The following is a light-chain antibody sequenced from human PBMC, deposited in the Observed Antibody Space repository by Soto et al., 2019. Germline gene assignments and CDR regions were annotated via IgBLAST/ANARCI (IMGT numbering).Light chain of an antibody. CDR1: DSVSISY. V-gene: IGKV3-20*01. J-gene: IGKJ4*01. CDR2: GAS. CDR3: QQWGNSPRVT. Sequence: IVLTQSPGTLSLSPGERATLSCRAIDSVSISYLAWYQQKPGQAPRLLIYGASTRATGIPDRFSGSGSGTDFPLTISRLEPEDSAVYYCQQWGNSPRVTFGGGTKVEIK.